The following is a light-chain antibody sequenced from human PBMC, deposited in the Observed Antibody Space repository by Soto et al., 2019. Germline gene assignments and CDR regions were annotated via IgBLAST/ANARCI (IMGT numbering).Light chain of an antibody. CDR1: QSVNSRY. J-gene: IGKJ1*01. CDR3: QHFGSSWT. Sequence: EIVLTQSPGTLSLSPGERATLSCRASQSVNSRYLAWYQQKPGQTPRLLIYGASSRATGIPDRFSGGASGTDFTHTISRLEPEDCAVYYCQHFGSSWTFGQGTKVEIK. CDR2: GAS. V-gene: IGKV3-20*01.